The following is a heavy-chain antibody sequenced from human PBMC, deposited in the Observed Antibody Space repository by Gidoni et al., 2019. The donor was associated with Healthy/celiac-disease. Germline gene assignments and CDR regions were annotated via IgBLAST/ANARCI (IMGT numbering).Heavy chain of an antibody. V-gene: IGHV4-34*01. CDR2: INHSGST. D-gene: IGHD6-13*01. J-gene: IGHJ6*02. CDR1: GGSFRGYY. Sequence: QVQLQQWGAGLLKPSETLSLTCAVYGGSFRGYYWSWIRQPPGKGLEWIGEINHSGSTNYNPSLKSRVTISVDTSKNQFSLKLSSVTAADTAVYYCASIAAAGTSYYYYYGMDVWGQGTTVTVSS. CDR3: ASIAAAGTSYYYYYGMDV.